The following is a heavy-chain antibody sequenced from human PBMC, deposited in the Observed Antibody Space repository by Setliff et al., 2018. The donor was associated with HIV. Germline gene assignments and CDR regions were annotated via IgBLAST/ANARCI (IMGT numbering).Heavy chain of an antibody. CDR1: GYSFTDYY. D-gene: IGHD3-22*01. CDR3: ARGMDYYDTSGYYQYYFDY. CDR2: INPKSDGT. V-gene: IGHV1-2*04. Sequence: VKVSCKASGYSFTDYYIHWVRQAPGQGLEWMGWINPKSDGTSYAQKFQGWITMTRDTSISTAYMELSRLRSDDTAVYYCARGMDYYDTSGYYQYYFDYWGQGTLVTVSS. J-gene: IGHJ4*02.